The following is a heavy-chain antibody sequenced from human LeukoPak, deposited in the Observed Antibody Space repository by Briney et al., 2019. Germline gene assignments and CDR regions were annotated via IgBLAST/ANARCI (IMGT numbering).Heavy chain of an antibody. V-gene: IGHV4-59*01. D-gene: IGHD6-6*01. Sequence: PGGSLRLSCAASGFTFNTAWMSWVRQAPGKGLEWIGYIYYSGSTNYNPSLKSRVTISVDTSKNQFSLKLSSVTAADTAVYYCASFEYSSSYYFDYWGQGTLVTVSS. J-gene: IGHJ4*02. CDR2: IYYSGST. CDR3: ASFEYSSSYYFDY. CDR1: GFTFNTAW.